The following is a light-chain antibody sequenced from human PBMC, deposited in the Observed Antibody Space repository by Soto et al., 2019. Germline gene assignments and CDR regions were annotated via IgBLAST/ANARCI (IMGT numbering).Light chain of an antibody. CDR1: SSDVGYYNY. CDR3: PSYAVGKNVV. Sequence: QSVLTQPPSASGSPGQSVTISCTGTSSDVGYYNYVSWYQQHPGRAPKLIIYEVNKRPSGVPDRFSGSKSGNTASLTVSGLQAEDEAEYYCPSYAVGKNVVFGGGTNVTVL. V-gene: IGLV2-8*01. J-gene: IGLJ2*01. CDR2: EVN.